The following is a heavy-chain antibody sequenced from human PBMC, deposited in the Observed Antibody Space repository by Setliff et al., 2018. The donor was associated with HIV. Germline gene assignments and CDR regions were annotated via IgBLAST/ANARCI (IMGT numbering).Heavy chain of an antibody. Sequence: SGPTLVNPTQTLTLTCTFSGLSLSTSGVGVGWIRQSPGKALEWLAFIYWNNNKHYSTSLKSRLTVTKDTSKNRVVFTMTNMDPVDTATYYCAYSGRQLRGPYFDFWGRGTPVTV. J-gene: IGHJ4*02. CDR1: GLSLSTSGVG. CDR2: IYWNNNK. CDR3: AYSGRQLRGPYFDF. D-gene: IGHD1-1*01. V-gene: IGHV2-5*01.